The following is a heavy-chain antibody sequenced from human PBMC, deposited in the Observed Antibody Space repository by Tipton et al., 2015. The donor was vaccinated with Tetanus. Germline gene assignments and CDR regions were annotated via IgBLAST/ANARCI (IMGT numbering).Heavy chain of an antibody. J-gene: IGHJ6*02. CDR1: FGSTFNSFI. V-gene: IGHV1-18*01. Sequence: QVQLVQSGAEVRMPGDSVKVSCKASFGSTFNSFIITWVRQAPGQGLEWMGWIRAQNGDTKYAQKFQGRVTLTTDTSTMTAYMKLRSLRSDDTSVYYCARGAVITGTTFSSYYGLDVWGQGTTVTGSS. CDR2: IRAQNGDT. D-gene: IGHD1-7*01. CDR3: ARGAVITGTTFSSYYGLDV.